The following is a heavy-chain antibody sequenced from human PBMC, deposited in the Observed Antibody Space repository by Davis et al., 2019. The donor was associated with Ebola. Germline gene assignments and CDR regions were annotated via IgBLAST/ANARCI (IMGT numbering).Heavy chain of an antibody. CDR3: AREAGRGWKTFDY. D-gene: IGHD6-19*01. J-gene: IGHJ4*02. Sequence: TFSTYWMSWVRQHPGKGLEWIGYIYYSGSTYYNPSLKSRVTISVDTSKNQFSLKLSSVTAADTAVYYCAREAGRGWKTFDYWGQGTLVTVSS. CDR1: TFSTYW. CDR2: IYYSGST. V-gene: IGHV4-31*02.